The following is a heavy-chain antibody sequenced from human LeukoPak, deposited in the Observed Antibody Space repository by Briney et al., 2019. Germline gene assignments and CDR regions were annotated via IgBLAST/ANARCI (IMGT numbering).Heavy chain of an antibody. CDR1: GDSISGYF. CDR2: IYYSGST. V-gene: IGHV4-59*08. J-gene: IGHJ4*02. CDR3: ARHGDDYYGSGSSYFPY. Sequence: SETLSLTCTVSGDSISGYFWSWIRQPPGKGLEWIGYIYYSGSTNYNPSLKSRVTISVDTSESQFSLKLSSVTAADTAVYYCARHGDDYYGSGSSYFPYWGQGTLVTVSS. D-gene: IGHD3-10*01.